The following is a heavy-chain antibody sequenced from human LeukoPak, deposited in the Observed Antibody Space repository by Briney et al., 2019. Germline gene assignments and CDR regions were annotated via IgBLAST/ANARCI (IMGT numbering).Heavy chain of an antibody. CDR1: GFTFSSYE. V-gene: IGHV3-48*03. Sequence: GGSLRLSCAASGFTFSSYEMNWVLQAPGKGLEWVSYISSSGSTIYYADSVKGRFTISRDNAKNSLYLQMNSLRAEDTAVYYCGSYGDYDFGNWFDPWGQGTLVTVSS. J-gene: IGHJ5*02. CDR3: GSYGDYDFGNWFDP. D-gene: IGHD4-17*01. CDR2: ISSSGSTI.